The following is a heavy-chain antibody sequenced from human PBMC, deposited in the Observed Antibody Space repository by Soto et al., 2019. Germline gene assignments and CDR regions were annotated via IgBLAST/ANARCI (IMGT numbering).Heavy chain of an antibody. D-gene: IGHD1-26*01. CDR3: ARDRSGSYSQRQTYYSYGMDV. J-gene: IGHJ6*02. CDR1: GGSISSGGYY. CDR2: IYYSGST. Sequence: QVQLQESGPGLVKPSQTLSLTCTVSGGSISSGGYYWSWIRQHPGKGLEWIGYIYYSGSTYYNPSLKSRVTISVDTSKNQFSLKLSSVTAADTAVYYCARDRSGSYSQRQTYYSYGMDVWGQGTTVTVSS. V-gene: IGHV4-31*03.